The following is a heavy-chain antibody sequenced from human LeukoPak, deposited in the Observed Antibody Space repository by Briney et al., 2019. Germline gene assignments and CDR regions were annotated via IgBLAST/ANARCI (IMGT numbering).Heavy chain of an antibody. CDR3: TRTSYSSSWPDRDNYYYMDV. Sequence: QPGGSLRLSCAASGFTFSSYSMNWVRQAPGKGLEWVGFIRSKAYGGTTEYAASVKGRFTISRDDSKSIAYLQMNSLKTEDTAVYYCTRTSYSSSWPDRDNYYYMDVWGKGTTVTVSS. J-gene: IGHJ6*03. D-gene: IGHD6-13*01. CDR1: GFTFSSYS. CDR2: IRSKAYGGTT. V-gene: IGHV3-49*04.